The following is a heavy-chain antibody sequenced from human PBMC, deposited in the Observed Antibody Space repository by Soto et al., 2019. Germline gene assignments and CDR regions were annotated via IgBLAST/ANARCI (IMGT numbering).Heavy chain of an antibody. Sequence: PGGSLRLSCAASGFTFSTYWMNWVRQAPGKGLEWVANIKHDASEKYYMDSVKGRFTISRGNAENSLYLQMNSLRSEDTAVSDCARAFSSPNWFDPWGQGTLVTVSS. D-gene: IGHD6-13*01. V-gene: IGHV3-7*03. J-gene: IGHJ5*02. CDR2: IKHDASEK. CDR3: ARAFSSPNWFDP. CDR1: GFTFSTYW.